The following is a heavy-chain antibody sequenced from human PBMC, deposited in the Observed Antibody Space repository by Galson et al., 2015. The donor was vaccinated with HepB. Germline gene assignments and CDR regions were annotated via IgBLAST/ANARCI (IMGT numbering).Heavy chain of an antibody. J-gene: IGHJ4*02. V-gene: IGHV3-23*01. CDR3: AKDGPSVWGYFEY. CDR2: ISSSGSST. D-gene: IGHD3-16*01. CDR1: GFTFRGHA. Sequence: SLTLSCAASGFTFRGHAMNWVRQAPGKGLEWVSTISSSGSSTYYADSVKGRFTISRDNSKNTLYLQANSLRAEDTAVYYCAKDGPSVWGYFEYWGQGTLVSVSS.